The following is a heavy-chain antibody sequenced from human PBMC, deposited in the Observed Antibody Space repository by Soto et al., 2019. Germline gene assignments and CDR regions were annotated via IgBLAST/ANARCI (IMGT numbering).Heavy chain of an antibody. D-gene: IGHD1-26*01. Sequence: QVQLVESGGGLVKPGGSLRLSCAASGFIFSDFYMSWIRQAPGKGLEYVSMISSDGSTKYYADSVKGRFTISRDNARNSLYLQMNALGADDTAVYYCARPTREPNFWGQGTLVTVSS. CDR1: GFIFSDFY. V-gene: IGHV3-11*01. CDR2: ISSDGSTK. CDR3: ARPTREPNF. J-gene: IGHJ4*02.